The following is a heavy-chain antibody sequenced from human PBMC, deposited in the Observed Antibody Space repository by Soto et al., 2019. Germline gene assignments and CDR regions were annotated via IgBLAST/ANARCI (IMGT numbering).Heavy chain of an antibody. CDR3: AKSYGSGSYSTGFDY. CDR1: GYTLDDYA. CDR2: ISWNSGSI. Sequence: EVQLVESGGGLVQPGRSLRLSCAASGYTLDDYAMHWVRQAPGKGLEWVSGISWNSGSIGYADSVKGRFTISRDNAKNSLYLQMNSLRAEDTALYYCAKSYGSGSYSTGFDYWGQGTLVTVSS. D-gene: IGHD3-10*01. V-gene: IGHV3-9*01. J-gene: IGHJ4*02.